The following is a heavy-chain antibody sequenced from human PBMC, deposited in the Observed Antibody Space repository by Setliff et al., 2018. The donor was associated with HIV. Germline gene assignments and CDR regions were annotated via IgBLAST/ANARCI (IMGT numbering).Heavy chain of an antibody. J-gene: IGHJ4*02. V-gene: IGHV4-4*07. CDR1: GGSVSNYY. CDR2: INTSGST. Sequence: SETLSLTCTVSGGSVSNYYWTWIRQSAGKGLEWVGHINTSGSTKYNPSLKSRLTMSVDSSGNQFSLTLTSVTAADTAVYYCARDPNTGWYYLDFWGPGALVTVPQ. CDR3: ARDPNTGWYYLDF. D-gene: IGHD6-19*01.